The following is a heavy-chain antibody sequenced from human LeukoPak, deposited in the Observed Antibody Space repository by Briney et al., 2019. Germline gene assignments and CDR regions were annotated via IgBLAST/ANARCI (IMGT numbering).Heavy chain of an antibody. J-gene: IGHJ4*02. D-gene: IGHD4-17*01. CDR3: AREGPMTTVTTMKTPFDY. V-gene: IGHV1-2*02. CDR1: GYTFTGYY. CDR2: INPNSGGT. Sequence: ASVKVSCKASGYTFTGYYMHWVRQAPGQGLEWMGWINPNSGGTNYAQKFQGRVTITADESTSTAYMELSSLRSEDTAVYYCAREGPMTTVTTMKTPFDYWGQGTLVTVSS.